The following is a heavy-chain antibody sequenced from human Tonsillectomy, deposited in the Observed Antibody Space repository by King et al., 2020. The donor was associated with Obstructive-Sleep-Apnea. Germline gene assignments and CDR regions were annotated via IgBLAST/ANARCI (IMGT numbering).Heavy chain of an antibody. CDR1: GFTFSSYA. V-gene: IGHV3-23*04. CDR2: ISGSSGST. CDR3: AKDGGSNNWNDGDAFDL. Sequence: QLVQSGGGLVQPGGSLRLSCAASGFTFSSYAMSWVRQSPGKGLEWVSAISGSSGSTYYADSVKGRFTISRDNSKNTLYLQMNSMRGADTAVYYCAKDGGSNNWNDGDAFDLWGQGTMVTVSS. J-gene: IGHJ3*01. D-gene: IGHD1-20*01.